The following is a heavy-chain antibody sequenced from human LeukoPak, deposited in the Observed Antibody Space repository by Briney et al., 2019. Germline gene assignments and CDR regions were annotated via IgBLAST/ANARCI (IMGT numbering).Heavy chain of an antibody. CDR3: AKAQIRFLEWLPNEAFDY. J-gene: IGHJ4*02. CDR1: GFTFSSYS. D-gene: IGHD3-3*01. V-gene: IGHV3-48*01. CDR2: ISSSSSTI. Sequence: GGSLRLSCAASGFTFSSYSMNWVRQAPGKGLEWVSYISSSSSTIYYADSVKGRFTISRDNAKNSLYLQMNSLRAEDTAVYYCAKAQIRFLEWLPNEAFDYWGQGTLVTVPS.